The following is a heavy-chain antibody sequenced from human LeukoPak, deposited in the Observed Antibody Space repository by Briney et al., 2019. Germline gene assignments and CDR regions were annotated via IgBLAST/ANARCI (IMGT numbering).Heavy chain of an antibody. D-gene: IGHD3-22*01. CDR3: AKPFLEDYYDSSGYLA. Sequence: PGGSLRLSCAASGFTFSSYAMSWVRQAPGKGLEWVSAISGSGGSTYYADSVKGRFTISRDNSKNTLYLQMNSLRAEDTAVYYCAKPFLEDYYDSSGYLAWGQRTMVTVSS. CDR1: GFTFSSYA. CDR2: ISGSGGST. J-gene: IGHJ3*01. V-gene: IGHV3-23*01.